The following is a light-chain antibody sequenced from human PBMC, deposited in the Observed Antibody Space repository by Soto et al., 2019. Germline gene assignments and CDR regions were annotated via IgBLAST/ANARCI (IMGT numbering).Light chain of an antibody. CDR2: EVI. CDR1: SSDVGSCKY. Sequence: QSVLTQPPSASGSPGQSVTIACTGTSSDVGSCKYVSWYQQHPGKAPKLIIYEVIKRPSGVPDRFSGSKSGNTASLTVSGLQAEDEADYYCSSYADSNNVEVLFGGATKVTVL. CDR3: SSYADSNNVEVL. J-gene: IGLJ2*01. V-gene: IGLV2-8*01.